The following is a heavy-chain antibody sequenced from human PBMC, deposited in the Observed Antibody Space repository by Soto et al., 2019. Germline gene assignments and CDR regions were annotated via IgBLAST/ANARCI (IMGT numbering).Heavy chain of an antibody. CDR3: AKDLGDFSNYEGVFDM. Sequence: QVRLVESGGGVVQPGRSLRLSCAASGLTFSSYGMHWVRQAPGKGLEWVAVISYDGSKKYDVDSVKGRFTISRDNSKNTLDLQMNSLGVEDTAVFYCAKDLGDFSNYEGVFDMWGQGAMVTVSS. CDR2: ISYDGSKK. V-gene: IGHV3-30*18. J-gene: IGHJ3*02. CDR1: GLTFSSYG. D-gene: IGHD4-4*01.